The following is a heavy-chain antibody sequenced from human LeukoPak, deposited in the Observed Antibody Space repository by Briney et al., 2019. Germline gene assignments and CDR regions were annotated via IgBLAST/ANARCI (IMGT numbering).Heavy chain of an antibody. V-gene: IGHV1-2*02. Sequence: ASVKVSCKVSGYTFTGYYMHWVRQAHGQGLEWVGWINPKGGGTNYAQKFQGRVTMTRDTSISTAYMELSRLRSDDTAVYYWARDLDIVATILDYWGQGTLVTVSS. CDR1: GYTFTGYY. J-gene: IGHJ4*02. D-gene: IGHD5-12*01. CDR2: INPKGGGT. CDR3: ARDLDIVATILDY.